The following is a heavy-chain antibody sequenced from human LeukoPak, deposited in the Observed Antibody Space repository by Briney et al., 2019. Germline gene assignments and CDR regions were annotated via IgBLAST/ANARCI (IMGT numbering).Heavy chain of an antibody. CDR2: IIPIFGTA. V-gene: IGHV1-69*05. CDR3: ARGKLGESEWELLLYAFDI. D-gene: IGHD1-26*01. Sequence: SVKVSCKASGGTFSSYAISWVRQAPGQGLEWMGGIIPIFGTANYAQKFQGRVTITTDESTSTAYMELSSLRSEDTAVYYCARGKLGESEWELLLYAFDIWGQGTMVTVSS. CDR1: GGTFSSYA. J-gene: IGHJ3*02.